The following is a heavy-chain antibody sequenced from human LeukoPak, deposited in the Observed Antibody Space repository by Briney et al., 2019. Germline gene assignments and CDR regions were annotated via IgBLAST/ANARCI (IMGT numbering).Heavy chain of an antibody. CDR2: IYHSGST. CDR3: ARGGYSYGYGDY. CDR1: GGSISSGGYS. V-gene: IGHV4-30-2*01. J-gene: IGHJ4*02. D-gene: IGHD5-18*01. Sequence: PSETLSLTCAVSGGSISSGGYSWSWIRQPPGKGLEWIGYIYHSGSTYYNPSLKSRVTISVDTSKNQFSLKLSSVTAADTAVYYCARGGYSYGYGDYWGQGTLVTVSS.